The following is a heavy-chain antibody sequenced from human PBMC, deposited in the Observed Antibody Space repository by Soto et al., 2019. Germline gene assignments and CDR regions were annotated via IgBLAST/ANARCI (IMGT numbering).Heavy chain of an antibody. CDR1: GDSFASYL. D-gene: IGHD3-22*01. CDR2: IYPGDSET. Sequence: PXESLIIYQKGSGDSFASYLVVWVRQMPGKGLEWMGTIYPGDSETTYSPSFQGQVTISADKSIRTAHLQWTSLKASDTAVYYCARLESSGYHLVDYWGQGTLVTVSS. CDR3: ARLESSGYHLVDY. V-gene: IGHV5-51*01. J-gene: IGHJ4*02.